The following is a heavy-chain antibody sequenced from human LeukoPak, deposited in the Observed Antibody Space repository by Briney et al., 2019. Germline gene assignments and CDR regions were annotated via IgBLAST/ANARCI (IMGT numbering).Heavy chain of an antibody. D-gene: IGHD6-13*01. V-gene: IGHV4-39*01. J-gene: IGHJ4*02. CDR2: IYYSGST. Sequence: PSETLSLTCTVSGGSISSSSYYWGWIRQPPGKGLEWIGSIYYSGSTYYNPSLKSRVTISVDTSKNQFSLKMNSMTAADTAMYYCARGLPGGQLSRYDYWGQGTLVTVSS. CDR1: GGSISSSSYY. CDR3: ARGLPGGQLSRYDY.